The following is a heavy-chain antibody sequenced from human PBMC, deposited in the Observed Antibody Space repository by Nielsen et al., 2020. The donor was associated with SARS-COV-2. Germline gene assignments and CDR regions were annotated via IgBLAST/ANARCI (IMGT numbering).Heavy chain of an antibody. V-gene: IGHV3-21*01. Sequence: GGSLRLSCAASGFTFSSYSMNWVRQAPGKGLEWVSSISSSSSYIYYADSVKGRFTISRDNAKNSLYLQMNSLRAEDTAVYYCASTHRVRPREEDYWGQGTLVTVSS. CDR2: ISSSSSYI. CDR1: GFTFSSYS. CDR3: ASTHRVRPREEDY. D-gene: IGHD1-1*01. J-gene: IGHJ4*02.